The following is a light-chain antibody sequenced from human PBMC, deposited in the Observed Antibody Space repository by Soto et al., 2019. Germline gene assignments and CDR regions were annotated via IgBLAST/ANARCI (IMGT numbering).Light chain of an antibody. V-gene: IGKV3-20*01. CDR1: QSVSSSY. CDR2: GAS. Sequence: LSPGERATLSCRASQSVSSSYLAWYQQKPGQAPRLLXYGASSRATGIPDRFSGSGSGTHFPLTISRLEPEDFAVYYCQQYGSSPPTFGQGTKVEIK. J-gene: IGKJ1*01. CDR3: QQYGSSPPT.